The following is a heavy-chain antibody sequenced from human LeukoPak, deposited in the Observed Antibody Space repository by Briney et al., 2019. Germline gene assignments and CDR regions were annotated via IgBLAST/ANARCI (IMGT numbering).Heavy chain of an antibody. CDR1: GGSLSSYY. J-gene: IGHJ6*03. Sequence: SETLSLTCTVSGGSLSSYYWSWIRQPAGKGLEWIGRIYATGSTNYNPSLESRVTVSVDTSKNQFSLRLTSVTAADTAVYYCARSAYDFWSERDLYDYSYYMDVWGEGTTVTVSS. V-gene: IGHV4-4*07. D-gene: IGHD3-3*01. CDR2: IYATGST. CDR3: ARSAYDFWSERDLYDYSYYMDV.